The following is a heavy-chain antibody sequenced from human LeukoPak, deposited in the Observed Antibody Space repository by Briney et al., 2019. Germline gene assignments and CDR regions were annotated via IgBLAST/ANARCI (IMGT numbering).Heavy chain of an antibody. CDR2: ISTSSRYI. D-gene: IGHD2/OR15-2a*01. Sequence: GGSLRLSCAAPGFTLSNYDMSSVRQAPGKGLEWVSSISTSSRYIYYKDSVRGRFTISRDDAKNSLYLEMNSLRAEDTAVYYCASADCSGSTCYLRRSWFDPWGQGTLVTVSS. J-gene: IGHJ5*02. V-gene: IGHV3-21*01. CDR1: GFTLSNYD. CDR3: ASADCSGSTCYLRRSWFDP.